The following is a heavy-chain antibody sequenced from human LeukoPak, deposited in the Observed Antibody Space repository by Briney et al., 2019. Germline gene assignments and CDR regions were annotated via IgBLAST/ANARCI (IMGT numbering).Heavy chain of an antibody. CDR1: GSRFTSYW. D-gene: IGHD3-3*01. Sequence: GASLKISCKGSGSRFTSYWIGWGRPMPGKGLGWRGIISPGDSDTRYRPSFRGQATISADKSISTAYLQWSSLKASDTAMYYCGRRSSHDFCSGYLDWGQGTLVTVSS. CDR2: ISPGDSDT. J-gene: IGHJ4*02. V-gene: IGHV5-51*01. CDR3: GRRSSHDFCSGYLD.